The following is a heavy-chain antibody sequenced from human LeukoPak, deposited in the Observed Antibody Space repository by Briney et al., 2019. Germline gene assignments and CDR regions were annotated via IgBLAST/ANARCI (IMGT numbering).Heavy chain of an antibody. D-gene: IGHD4-11*01. V-gene: IGHV1-69*13. CDR2: IIPIFGTA. J-gene: IGHJ5*02. CDR3: AREMHYSNYDWFDP. Sequence: GASVKVSCKASGGTFSSYAISWVRQAPGQGLERMGGIIPIFGTANYAQKFQGRVTITADESTSTAYMELSSLRSEDTAVYYCAREMHYSNYDWFDPWGQGTLVTVSS. CDR1: GGTFSSYA.